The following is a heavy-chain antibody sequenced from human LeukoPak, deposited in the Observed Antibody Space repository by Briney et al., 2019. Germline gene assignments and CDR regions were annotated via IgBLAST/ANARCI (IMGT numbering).Heavy chain of an antibody. D-gene: IGHD3-10*01. CDR2: INPSGGST. Sequence: ASMKVSCKASGFTFTNCYIHWVRQAPGQGLEWMGIINPSGGSTSYAQKSQGRVTMTRDTSTSTVYMELSSLRSEDTAVYYCARDYYGSGSFFSHFDYWGQGTLVTVSS. V-gene: IGHV1-46*01. CDR1: GFTFTNCY. J-gene: IGHJ4*02. CDR3: ARDYYGSGSFFSHFDY.